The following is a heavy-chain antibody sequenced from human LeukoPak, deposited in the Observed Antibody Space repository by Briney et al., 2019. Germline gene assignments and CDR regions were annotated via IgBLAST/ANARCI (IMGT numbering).Heavy chain of an antibody. Sequence: SETLSLTCTVSGGSISSYYWTWIRQPPGKGLEWIGSLYYSGSTNYNPSLKSRVTISVDTSKNQFSLKLSSVTAADTAVYYCARGEMATIDFDYWGQGTLVTVSS. V-gene: IGHV4-59*01. J-gene: IGHJ4*02. CDR2: LYYSGST. D-gene: IGHD5-24*01. CDR3: ARGEMATIDFDY. CDR1: GGSISSYY.